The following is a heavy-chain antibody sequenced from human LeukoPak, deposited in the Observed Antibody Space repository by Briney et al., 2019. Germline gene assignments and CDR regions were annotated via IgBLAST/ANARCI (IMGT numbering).Heavy chain of an antibody. J-gene: IGHJ4*02. Sequence: PSETLPLTCTVSGGSISSSSYYWGWIRQPPGKGLEWIGSIYYSGSTFYNPSLKSRVTISVDTSKNQLSLRLSSVTAADTAVYYCARQIHIGNYPDYLDYWGQGSLVTVSS. CDR2: IYYSGST. D-gene: IGHD1-26*01. V-gene: IGHV4-39*01. CDR3: ARQIHIGNYPDYLDY. CDR1: GGSISSSSYY.